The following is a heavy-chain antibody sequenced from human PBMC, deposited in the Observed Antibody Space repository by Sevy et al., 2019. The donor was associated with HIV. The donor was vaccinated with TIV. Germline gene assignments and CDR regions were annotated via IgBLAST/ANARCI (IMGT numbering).Heavy chain of an antibody. Sequence: SETLSLTCTVSGGSMSSYYWSWIRLPPGKGLEWIGYIYYIGSTNYNPSLKSRVTISVDTSKNQFSLKLSSVTAADTAVYYCARVRQQLVGSLDYWGQGTLVTVSS. D-gene: IGHD6-13*01. J-gene: IGHJ4*02. CDR1: GGSMSSYY. CDR3: ARVRQQLVGSLDY. V-gene: IGHV4-59*01. CDR2: IYYIGST.